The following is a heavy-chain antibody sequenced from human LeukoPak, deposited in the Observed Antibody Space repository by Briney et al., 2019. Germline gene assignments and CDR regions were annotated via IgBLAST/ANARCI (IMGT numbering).Heavy chain of an antibody. V-gene: IGHV3-74*01. Sequence: PGGSLRLSCAASGFTFRTYWMHWVRQAPGKGLVWVSRINSDGSSTDYADSVKGRFTISRNNAKNTLYLQMNSLRAEDTAVYYCARDGTTAGPDYWGQGTLVTVSS. CDR3: ARDGTTAGPDY. CDR1: GFTFRTYW. J-gene: IGHJ4*02. D-gene: IGHD4-17*01. CDR2: INSDGSST.